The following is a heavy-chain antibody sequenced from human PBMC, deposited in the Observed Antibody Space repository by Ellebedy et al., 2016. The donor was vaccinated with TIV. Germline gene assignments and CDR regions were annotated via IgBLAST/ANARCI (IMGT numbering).Heavy chain of an antibody. CDR1: GFNFRSYW. CDR2: IRQEGDEI. J-gene: IGHJ5*02. CDR3: ARRASYGDYAVQVNPWFDP. V-gene: IGHV3-7*01. D-gene: IGHD4-17*01. Sequence: PGGSLRLSCAASGFNFRSYWMTWVRQAPGKGLEWVAKIRQEGDEIYYVESVKGRFTISRDNAKNSLFLQMKSLRVEDTAVHYCARRASYGDYAVQVNPWFDPWGQGTLVTVSS.